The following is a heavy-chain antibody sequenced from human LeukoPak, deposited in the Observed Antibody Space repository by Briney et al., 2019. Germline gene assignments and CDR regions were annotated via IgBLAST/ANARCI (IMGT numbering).Heavy chain of an antibody. CDR2: IIPIFGTA. J-gene: IGHJ4*02. V-gene: IGHV1-69*01. CDR3: ARADSSGWGPHFDY. Sequence: GSSVKVSCKASGCTFSSYAISWVRQAAGQGLEWMGGIIPIFGTANYAQKFQGRVTINEDESTSTAHMELSSLRSEDTAVYYCARADSSGWGPHFDYWGQGTLVTVSS. CDR1: GCTFSSYA. D-gene: IGHD6-19*01.